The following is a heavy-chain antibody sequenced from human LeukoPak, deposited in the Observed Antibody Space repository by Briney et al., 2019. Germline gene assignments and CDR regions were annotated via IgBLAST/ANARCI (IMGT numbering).Heavy chain of an antibody. D-gene: IGHD5-18*01. CDR1: GFTFSSYA. Sequence: SGGSLRLSCAASGFTFSSYAMSWVRQAPGKGLEWVSVISGSGDTTYYADSVKGRFTISRDNSKNTLYLQMNSLRAEDTAVYYCARGEATAMVRYRSFYYFDYWGQGTLVTVSS. CDR2: ISGSGDTT. J-gene: IGHJ4*02. V-gene: IGHV3-23*01. CDR3: ARGEATAMVRYRSFYYFDY.